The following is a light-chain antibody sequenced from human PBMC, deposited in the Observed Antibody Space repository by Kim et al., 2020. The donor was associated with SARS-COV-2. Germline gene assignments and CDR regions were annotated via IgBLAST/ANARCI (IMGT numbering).Light chain of an antibody. V-gene: IGLV2-14*03. Sequence: GPAITMSCTGTRSDVGGFNYVSWYQQNPGKAPKLMIYDVSTRPSGVSVRFSGSKSGNTASLTTCGLQAEDEAVYYCSSYTGSISWVFGGGTQLTVL. J-gene: IGLJ3*02. CDR3: SSYTGSISWV. CDR1: RSDVGGFNY. CDR2: DVS.